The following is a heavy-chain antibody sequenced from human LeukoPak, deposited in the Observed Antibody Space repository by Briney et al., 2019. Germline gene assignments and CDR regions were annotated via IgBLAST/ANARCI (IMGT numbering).Heavy chain of an antibody. V-gene: IGHV3-7*01. Sequence: GGSQRLSCAASGFTFSSYWMIWVRQAPGKGLEWVASIKTDGSDTYYVDSVKGRFTISRDNTKNSLYLQMNSLRAEDTAVYYCGRDLGYHQVGYWGQGTLVTVSS. CDR3: GRDLGYHQVGY. CDR1: GFTFSSYW. D-gene: IGHD3-16*01. J-gene: IGHJ4*02. CDR2: IKTDGSDT.